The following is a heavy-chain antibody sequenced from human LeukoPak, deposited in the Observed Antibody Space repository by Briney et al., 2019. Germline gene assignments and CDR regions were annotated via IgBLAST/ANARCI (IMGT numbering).Heavy chain of an antibody. CDR2: INHSGST. CDR3: ARHCVEDYVWGSYRRILFDY. CDR1: GGSFSGYY. V-gene: IGHV4-34*01. Sequence: SETLSLTCAVYGGSFSGYYWSWIRQPPGKGLEWVGEINHSGSTNYNPSLKSRVTISVDTSKNQFSLKLSSVTAADTAVYYCARHCVEDYVWGSYRRILFDYWGQGTLVTVSS. J-gene: IGHJ4*02. D-gene: IGHD3-16*02.